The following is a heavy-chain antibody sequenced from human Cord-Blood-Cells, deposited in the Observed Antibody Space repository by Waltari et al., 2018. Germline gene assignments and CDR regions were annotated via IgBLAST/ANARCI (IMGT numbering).Heavy chain of an antibody. D-gene: IGHD3-3*01. J-gene: IGHJ6*02. Sequence: QVQLQESGPGLVKPSETLSLTCTVSGGSISSHYWSWIRQPPGKGLEWIGYIYYSGSTNYSPCLKSRVTISVDTSKNQFSLKLSSVTAADTAVYYCARVEYYDFWSGYYYYYGMDVWGQGTTVTVSS. CDR2: IYYSGST. CDR3: ARVEYYDFWSGYYYYYGMDV. V-gene: IGHV4-59*11. CDR1: GGSISSHY.